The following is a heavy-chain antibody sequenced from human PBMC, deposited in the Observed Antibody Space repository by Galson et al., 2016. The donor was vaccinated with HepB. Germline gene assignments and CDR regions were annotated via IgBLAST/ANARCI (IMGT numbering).Heavy chain of an antibody. V-gene: IGHV3-53*01. D-gene: IGHD6-19*01. CDR1: GFTFSNYV. J-gene: IGHJ4*02. Sequence: SLRLSCAASGFTFSNYVMNWIRQAPGKGLEWVSAIYSGGSTHYADSVKGRFTISRDNSKNTVYLEMKSLRAEDTAVYYCARALSGWDGFDYWGQGTLVIVSS. CDR2: IYSGGST. CDR3: ARALSGWDGFDY.